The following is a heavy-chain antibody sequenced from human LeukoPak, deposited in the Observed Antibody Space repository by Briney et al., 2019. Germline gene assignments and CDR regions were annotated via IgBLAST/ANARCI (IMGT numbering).Heavy chain of an antibody. V-gene: IGHV4-34*01. Sequence: SETLSLTCAVYGGSFSGYYWSWIRQPPGKGLEWIGEINHSGSTNYNRSLKSRVTISVDRSKNQFSLKLSSVTAADTAVYYCARGSDRITMVRGVIGGQYYFDYWGQGTLVTVSS. CDR1: GGSFSGYY. J-gene: IGHJ4*02. CDR2: INHSGST. D-gene: IGHD3-10*01. CDR3: ARGSDRITMVRGVIGGQYYFDY.